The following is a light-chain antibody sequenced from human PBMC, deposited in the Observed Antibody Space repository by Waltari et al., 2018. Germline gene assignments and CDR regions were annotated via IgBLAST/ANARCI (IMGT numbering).Light chain of an antibody. J-gene: IGLJ2*01. Sequence: SYVLTQPPSVSVAAGQTARMTCGGKNIEADTVHWYQQRQGQAPILVISYDSDRPSGIPERVSGSNSGNTATLTISRVEAGDEADYYCQVWESGTDHHVEFGGGTKLTVL. V-gene: IGLV3-21*01. CDR3: QVWESGTDHHVE. CDR2: YDS. CDR1: NIEADT.